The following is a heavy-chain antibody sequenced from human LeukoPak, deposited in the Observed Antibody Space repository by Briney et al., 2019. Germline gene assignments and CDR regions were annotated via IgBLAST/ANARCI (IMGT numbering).Heavy chain of an antibody. CDR3: AKDQGVHLFDI. J-gene: IGHJ3*02. CDR1: GFTFSSYA. Sequence: GGSLRLSCAASGFTFSSYAMSWVRQAPGKGLEWVSAISGSGDSTYHADSVKGRFTISRDNSKNTLYLQMNSLRAEDTAAYYCAKDQGVHLFDIWGHGTMVTVSS. CDR2: ISGSGDST. D-gene: IGHD2-21*01. V-gene: IGHV3-23*01.